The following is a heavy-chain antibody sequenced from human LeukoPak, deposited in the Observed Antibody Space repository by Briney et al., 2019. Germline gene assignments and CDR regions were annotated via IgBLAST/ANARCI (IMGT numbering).Heavy chain of an antibody. D-gene: IGHD3-10*01. J-gene: IGHJ6*03. CDR3: ARGGYYGSGSYSAYDYYYMDV. V-gene: IGHV4-4*07. CDR2: IYKSGST. Sequence: SETLSHTRSVSVGTLGGYYWNWIRQSAGKGLEWMGRIYKSGSTNYNPSLKSRVTISIHKSNNQFSLILRSVTAADTAVYYCARGGYYGSGSYSAYDYYYMDVWGKGTTVTVAS. CDR1: VGTLGGYY.